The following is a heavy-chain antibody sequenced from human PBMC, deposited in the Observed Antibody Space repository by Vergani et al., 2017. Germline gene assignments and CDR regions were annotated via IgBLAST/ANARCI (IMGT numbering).Heavy chain of an antibody. CDR1: GGTFSSYA. CDR2: INPIFGTA. Sequence: QVQLVQSGAEVKTPGSSVQVSCKASGGTFSSYAISWVRQAPGQGLEWMGRINPIFGTANYAQKFQGRVTITADESTSTAYMELSSLRSEDTAVYYCARGYYGSGSLYYFDYWGQGTLVSVSS. D-gene: IGHD3-10*01. J-gene: IGHJ4*02. CDR3: ARGYYGSGSLYYFDY. V-gene: IGHV1-69*13.